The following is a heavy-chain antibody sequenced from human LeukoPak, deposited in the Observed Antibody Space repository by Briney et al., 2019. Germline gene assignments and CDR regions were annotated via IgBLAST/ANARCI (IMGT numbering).Heavy chain of an antibody. J-gene: IGHJ3*02. V-gene: IGHV3-30*18. Sequence: GGSLRLSCAASGFTFSSYGMHWVRQAPGKGLEWVAVISYDGSNKYYADSVKGRFTISRDNSKNTLYLQMNSLRAEDTAVYYCAKDRRVVVVPAAIPGFDAFDIWGQGTMVTVSS. CDR2: ISYDGSNK. D-gene: IGHD2-2*02. CDR1: GFTFSSYG. CDR3: AKDRRVVVVPAAIPGFDAFDI.